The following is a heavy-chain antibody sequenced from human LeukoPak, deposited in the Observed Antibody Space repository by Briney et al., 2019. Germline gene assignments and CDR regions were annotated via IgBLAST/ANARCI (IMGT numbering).Heavy chain of an antibody. V-gene: IGHV4-59*01. CDR2: IYYSGST. Sequence: SETLSLTCTVSGGSISSYYWGWIRQPPGNGLDWIGYIYYSGSTNYNPSLKSRVTISVDTSKNQFSLKLSSVTAADTAVYYCARGVYSSGWYFDYWGQGTLVTVSS. CDR1: GGSISSYY. J-gene: IGHJ4*02. CDR3: ARGVYSSGWYFDY. D-gene: IGHD6-19*01.